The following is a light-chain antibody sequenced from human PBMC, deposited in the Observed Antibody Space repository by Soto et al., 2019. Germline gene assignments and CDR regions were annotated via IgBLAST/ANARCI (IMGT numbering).Light chain of an antibody. CDR1: QSVTSS. CDR2: GAS. Sequence: ELVMTQSPATLSVSPGERATLSCRASQSVTSSLAWYQQRPGQAPRLLXYGASNRATGIPARFSGSGSGTEFTLTISSLQSEDVAVYYCQQYSNWPPYTFGQGTKVDNK. CDR3: QQYSNWPPYT. J-gene: IGKJ2*01. V-gene: IGKV3-15*01.